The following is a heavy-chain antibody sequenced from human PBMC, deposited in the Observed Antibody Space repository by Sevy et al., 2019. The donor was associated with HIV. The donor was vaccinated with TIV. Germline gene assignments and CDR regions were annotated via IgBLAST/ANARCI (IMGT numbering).Heavy chain of an antibody. CDR2: ISGSGGST. CDR3: SKYPRATITSYYFDY. Sequence: GGSLRLSCAASGFTFSSYAMSWVRQAPGKGLEWVSAISGSGGSTYYADSVKGRFTISRDNSKNTLYLQMNSLRAEGTAVYYLSKYPRATITSYYFDYWGQGTLVTVSS. V-gene: IGHV3-23*01. D-gene: IGHD5-12*01. CDR1: GFTFSSYA. J-gene: IGHJ4*02.